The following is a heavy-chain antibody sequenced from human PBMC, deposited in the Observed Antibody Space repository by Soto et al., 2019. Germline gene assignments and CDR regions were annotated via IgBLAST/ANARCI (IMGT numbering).Heavy chain of an antibody. Sequence: QPGGSLRLSCAASGFTFSSYGMHWVCQAPGKGLEWVAVIWYDGSNKYYADSVKGRFTISRDNSKNTLYLQMNSLRAEDTAVYYCARTYYDSSGYYDYWGQGTLVTVSS. D-gene: IGHD3-22*01. CDR3: ARTYYDSSGYYDY. V-gene: IGHV3-33*01. J-gene: IGHJ4*02. CDR2: IWYDGSNK. CDR1: GFTFSSYG.